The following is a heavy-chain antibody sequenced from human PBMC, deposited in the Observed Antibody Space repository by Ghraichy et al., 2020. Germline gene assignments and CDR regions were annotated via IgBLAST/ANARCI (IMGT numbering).Heavy chain of an antibody. V-gene: IGHV3-13*01. CDR1: GFTFSSYD. D-gene: IGHD3-16*01. Sequence: GGSLRLSCAASGFTFSSYDMHWVRQATGKGLEWVSAIGTAGDTYYPGSVKGRFTISRENAKNSLYLQMNSLRAGDTAVYYCAREALSPRRGGMDVWGQGTTVTVSS. CDR3: AREALSPRRGGMDV. J-gene: IGHJ6*02. CDR2: IGTAGDT.